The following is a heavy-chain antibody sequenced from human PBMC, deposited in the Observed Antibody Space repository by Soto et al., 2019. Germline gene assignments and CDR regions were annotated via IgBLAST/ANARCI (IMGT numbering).Heavy chain of an antibody. Sequence: ASVKVSCKASGGTFSSYAINWVRQSPGQGLEWMGGISPIFGTANYAQKFQGRVTITADESTSTVYMDLSSLRSEDTAVYYCTKTAVPVFGGVVYNWFDTWGQGTLVTVSS. CDR1: GGTFSSYA. V-gene: IGHV1-69*13. D-gene: IGHD3-3*01. CDR3: TKTAVPVFGGVVYNWFDT. J-gene: IGHJ5*02. CDR2: ISPIFGTA.